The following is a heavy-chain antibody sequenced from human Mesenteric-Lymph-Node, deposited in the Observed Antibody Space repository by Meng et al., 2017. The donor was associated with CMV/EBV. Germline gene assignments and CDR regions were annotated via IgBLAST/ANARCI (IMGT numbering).Heavy chain of an antibody. D-gene: IGHD5-12*01. CDR3: AIEGYSGYHSGY. CDR1: GFTFSTYD. Sequence: GESLKISCAASGFTFSTYDMNWVRQAPGKGLEWVSSISSSGSYTKYADSVKGRFTVSRNNAQNALSLQMDSLRVEDTALYYCAIEGYSGYHSGYWGQGTLVTVSS. CDR2: ISSSGSYT. J-gene: IGHJ4*02. V-gene: IGHV3-21*01.